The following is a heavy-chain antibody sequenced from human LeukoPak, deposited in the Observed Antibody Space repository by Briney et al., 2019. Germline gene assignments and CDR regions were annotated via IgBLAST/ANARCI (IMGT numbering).Heavy chain of an antibody. CDR3: ARVLGWHIVVVTAISEGAFDI. J-gene: IGHJ3*02. CDR2: IYYSGST. Sequence: SETLSLTCTVSGGSISSGDYYWSWIRQPPGKGLEWIGYIYYSGSTYYNPSLKSRVTISVDTSKNQFSLKLSSVTAADTAVYYCARVLGWHIVVVTAISEGAFDIWGQGTMATVSS. D-gene: IGHD2-21*02. V-gene: IGHV4-30-4*01. CDR1: GGSISSGDYY.